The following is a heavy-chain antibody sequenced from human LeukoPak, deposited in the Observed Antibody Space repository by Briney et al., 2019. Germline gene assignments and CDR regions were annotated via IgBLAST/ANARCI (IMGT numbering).Heavy chain of an antibody. CDR1: GGSISSNY. D-gene: IGHD2-15*01. V-gene: IGHV4-59*01. CDR2: IHYSGST. Sequence: SETLSLTCTVSGGSISSNYWSWIRQPPGKGLEWIGYIHYSGSTNYNPSLKSRVTISVDTSKNQFSLNLTSVTAADPAVYYCARGGIFHFDYWGQGTLVTVSS. J-gene: IGHJ4*02. CDR3: ARGGIFHFDY.